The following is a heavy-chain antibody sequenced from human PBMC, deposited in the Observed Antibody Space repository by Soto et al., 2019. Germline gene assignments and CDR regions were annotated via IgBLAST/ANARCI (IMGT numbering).Heavy chain of an antibody. J-gene: IGHJ4*02. V-gene: IGHV4-39*01. CDR2: IYYSGST. Sequence: EALSLNCIVFGGSISSNSYYWGWIRQPPGKGLEWIGSIYYSGSTYYNPSLKSRVTISVDTSKNQFSLKLSSVTAADTAVYYCARSTRGYYGSGSYSPFDYWGQGTPVTVSS. D-gene: IGHD3-10*01. CDR3: ARSTRGYYGSGSYSPFDY. CDR1: GGSISSNSYY.